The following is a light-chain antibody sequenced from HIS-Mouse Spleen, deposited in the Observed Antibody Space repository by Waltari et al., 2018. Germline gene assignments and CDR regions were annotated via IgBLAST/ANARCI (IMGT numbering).Light chain of an antibody. J-gene: IGLJ3*02. CDR2: DDS. V-gene: IGLV3-21*02. Sequence: SYVLTQPPSVSVAPGQTARITCGGNNIGSKSVHWYQQKPGQAPVLVVYDDSDRPAGIPEGFAGSNSGNTATRTISRVEAGDEADYYCQVWDSSSDHWVFGGGTKLTVL. CDR3: QVWDSSSDHWV. CDR1: NIGSKS.